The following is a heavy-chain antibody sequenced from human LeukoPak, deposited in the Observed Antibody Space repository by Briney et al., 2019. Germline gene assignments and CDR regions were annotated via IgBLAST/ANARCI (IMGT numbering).Heavy chain of an antibody. CDR1: GFTFSNTW. CDR3: TTDMYDFWSGYKFDY. CDR2: IKSKTDGGTT. V-gene: IGHV3-15*01. D-gene: IGHD3-3*01. J-gene: IGHJ4*02. Sequence: GGSLRLSCAASGFTFSNTWMSWVRQAPGKGLEWVGRIKSKTDGGTTDYAAPVKGRFTISRDDSKNTLYLQMNSLKTEDTAVYYCTTDMYDFWSGYKFDYWGQGTLVTVSS.